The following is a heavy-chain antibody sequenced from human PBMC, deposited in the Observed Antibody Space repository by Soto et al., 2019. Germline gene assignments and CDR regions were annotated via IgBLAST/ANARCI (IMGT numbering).Heavy chain of an antibody. CDR1: GGSISSYY. D-gene: IGHD6-13*01. J-gene: IGHJ6*02. CDR2: IYTSGST. Sequence: SETLYLSCTVSGGSISSYYWSWIRQPAGKGLEWIGRIYTSGSTNYNPSLKSRVTMSVDTSKNQFSLKLSSVTAADTAVYYCASSSTQYSSSWYYYYGMDVWGQGTTVTVSS. CDR3: ASSSTQYSSSWYYYYGMDV. V-gene: IGHV4-4*07.